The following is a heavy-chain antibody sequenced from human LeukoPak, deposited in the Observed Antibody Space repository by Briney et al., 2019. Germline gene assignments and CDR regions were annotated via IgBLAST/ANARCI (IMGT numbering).Heavy chain of an antibody. CDR3: AKDYKGGYGYYFDD. J-gene: IGHJ4*02. D-gene: IGHD5-18*01. CDR1: GFTFSSYG. CDR2: ISYDGSNK. Sequence: GGSLRLSCAASGFTFSSYGMQWVRQAPGKGLEWVAVISYDGSNKYYADSVKGRFTISRDNSKNTLDLLMNSLRTEDTAVYYCAKDYKGGYGYYFDDWGQGTLVTVSS. V-gene: IGHV3-30*18.